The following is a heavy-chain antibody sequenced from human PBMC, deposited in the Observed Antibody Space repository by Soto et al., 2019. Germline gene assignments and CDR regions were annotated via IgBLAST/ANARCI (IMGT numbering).Heavy chain of an antibody. D-gene: IGHD2-2*01. CDR2: IYYSGST. Sequence: SETLSLTCTVSGGSVSSGSYYWSWIRQPPGKGLEWIGYIYYSGSTNYNPSLKSRVTISVDTSKNQFSLKLSSVTAADTAVYYCAREVYCSSTSCYEEGWFDPWGQGTLVTVSS. J-gene: IGHJ5*02. V-gene: IGHV4-61*01. CDR3: AREVYCSSTSCYEEGWFDP. CDR1: GGSVSSGSYY.